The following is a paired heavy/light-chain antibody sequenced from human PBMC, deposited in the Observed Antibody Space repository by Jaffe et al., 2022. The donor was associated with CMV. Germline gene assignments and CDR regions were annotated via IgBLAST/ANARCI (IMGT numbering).Light chain of an antibody. V-gene: IGKV3-20*01. CDR1: ESVGSNY. CDR2: GAS. Sequence: IVLTQSPGTLSLSPGERVTLSCRASESVGSNYLAWYQQKPGQAPRLLFFGASNRATGIPDRFSGSGSGTDFSLTISRLEPEDFAVYYCQQYGSSPYTFAQGTKLEIK. CDR3: QQYGSSPYT. J-gene: IGKJ2*01.
Heavy chain of an antibody. CDR1: GGSFNTSP. CDR2: VIPVLNIG. D-gene: IGHD3-9*01. Sequence: VQLVQSGAEVKQPGSSVRVSCKASGGSFNTSPISWVRQAPGQGLEWMGRVIPVLNIGDYAQTFQGRVTITADKSTTTAFMSLSSLTSEDTAVYYCAIETGREIYWGQGSQVTVSP. CDR3: AIETGREIY. J-gene: IGHJ4*02. V-gene: IGHV1-69*04.